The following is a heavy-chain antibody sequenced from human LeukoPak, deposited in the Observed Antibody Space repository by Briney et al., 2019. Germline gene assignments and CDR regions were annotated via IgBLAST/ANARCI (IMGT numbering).Heavy chain of an antibody. CDR3: ARATSSGWYKESAFDI. CDR1: GGSISSYY. J-gene: IGHJ3*02. CDR2: IYYSGST. V-gene: IGHV4-59*08. D-gene: IGHD6-19*01. Sequence: SETLSLTCTVSGGSISSYYWSWIRQPPGKGLEWIGYIYYSGSTNYNPSLKSRVTMSVDTSKNQFSLKLSSVTAADTAVYYCARATSSGWYKESAFDIWGQGTMVTVSS.